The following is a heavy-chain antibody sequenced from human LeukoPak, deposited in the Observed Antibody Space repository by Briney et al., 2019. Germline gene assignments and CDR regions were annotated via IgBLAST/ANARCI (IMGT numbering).Heavy chain of an antibody. V-gene: IGHV4-59*08. D-gene: IGHD6-19*01. J-gene: IGHJ4*02. CDR3: ARTRYSSGWSSLDY. CDR1: GGSFSGYY. CDR2: IYYSGST. Sequence: SETLSLTCAVYGGSFSGYYWSWIRQPPGKGLEWIGYIYYSGSTNYNPSLKSRVTISVDTSKNQFSLKLSSVTAADTAVYYCARTRYSSGWSSLDYWGQGTLVTVSS.